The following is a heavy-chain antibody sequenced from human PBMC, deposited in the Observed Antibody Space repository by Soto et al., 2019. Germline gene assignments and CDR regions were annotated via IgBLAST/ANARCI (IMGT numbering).Heavy chain of an antibody. J-gene: IGHJ4*02. V-gene: IGHV3-48*01. CDR2: ISSSSSTI. D-gene: IGHD2-15*01. Sequence: PGGSLRLSCAASGFTFSSYSMNWVRQAPGKGLEWVSYISSSSSTIYYADSVRGRFTISRDNAKNSLYLQMNSLRAEDTAVYYCARGLPEAMVAATGRGDYWGQGTLVTVSS. CDR3: ARGLPEAMVAATGRGDY. CDR1: GFTFSSYS.